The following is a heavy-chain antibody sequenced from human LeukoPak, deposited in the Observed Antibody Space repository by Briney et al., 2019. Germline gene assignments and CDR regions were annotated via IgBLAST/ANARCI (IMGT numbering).Heavy chain of an antibody. CDR1: GFTFSSYW. J-gene: IGHJ6*02. CDR3: VRDQKWLQTYYYHGMDV. CDR2: INQDGNEK. V-gene: IGHV3-7*01. D-gene: IGHD5-24*01. Sequence: GGSLRLSCAPSGFTFSSYWMNWVRQAPGEGLEWVANINQDGNEKYYVDSVKGRFTISRDNAKNSLSLQMNSLRAEDTAVYYCVRDQKWLQTYYYHGMDVWGQGTTITVSS.